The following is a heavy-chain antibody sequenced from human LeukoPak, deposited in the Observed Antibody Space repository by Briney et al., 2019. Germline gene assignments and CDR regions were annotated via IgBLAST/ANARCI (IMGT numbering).Heavy chain of an antibody. J-gene: IGHJ6*03. D-gene: IGHD6-6*01. V-gene: IGHV3-21*01. CDR2: ISGSRSYI. Sequence: PGGSLRLSCAASGFTFNSYSMNWVRQAPGKGLEWVSSISGSRSYICYADSVKGRFTISRDNAKNSLYLQMNSLRAEDDTAVYYCARGFGSSIPYSYYYYLDVWGKGTTVTVSS. CDR1: GFTFNSYS. CDR3: ARGFGSSIPYSYYYYLDV.